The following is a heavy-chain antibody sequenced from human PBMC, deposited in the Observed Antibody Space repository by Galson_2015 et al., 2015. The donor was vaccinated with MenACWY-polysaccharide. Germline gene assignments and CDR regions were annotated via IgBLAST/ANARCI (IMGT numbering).Heavy chain of an antibody. J-gene: IGHJ4*02. CDR2: INPDSGDT. D-gene: IGHD6-19*01. CDR3: TRGVLAVARVPTSGSNDF. Sequence: SVKVSCKASGYTFTDYNMYWVRQAPGQGLEWMGWINPDSGDTKSAQKFQGRVSMTRDVSISTAYTELRWLRCDDTAVYYCTRGVLAVARVPTSGSNDFWGQGALVTVSS. V-gene: IGHV1-2*02. CDR1: GYTFTDYN.